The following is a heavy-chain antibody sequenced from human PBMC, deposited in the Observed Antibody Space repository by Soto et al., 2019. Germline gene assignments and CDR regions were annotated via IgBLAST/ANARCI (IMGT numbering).Heavy chain of an antibody. J-gene: IGHJ6*02. V-gene: IGHV4-59*01. D-gene: IGHD4-17*01. CDR1: GGSISSNF. Sequence: QVQLQESGPGLVKPSETLSLTCTVSGGSISSNFWSWIRQPPRKGLEWIGNFYYTGSTNYNASLKSRVTISVDTSKNQFPLKLSSVTAADTALYYCARLQRTVPAYYSYSDMTVWGQGTTVTVSS. CDR3: ARLQRTVPAYYSYSDMTV. CDR2: FYYTGST.